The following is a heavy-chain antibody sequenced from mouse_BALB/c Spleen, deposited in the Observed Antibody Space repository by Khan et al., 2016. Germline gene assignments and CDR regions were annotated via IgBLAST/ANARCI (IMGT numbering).Heavy chain of an antibody. D-gene: IGHD1-1*01. CDR3: ARSHYYGSIYYYAMDY. V-gene: IGHV1-9*01. J-gene: IGHJ4*01. CDR2: ILPGSGST. CDR1: GYTFSSYW. Sequence: QVQLQQSGAELMKPGASVKISCKATGYTFSSYWIEWVKQRPGHGLEWIGEILPGSGSTNYNEKFKGKATFTADTSSNTAYMQLSSLTSEDSAVYYCARSHYYGSIYYYAMDYWGQGTSVTVSS.